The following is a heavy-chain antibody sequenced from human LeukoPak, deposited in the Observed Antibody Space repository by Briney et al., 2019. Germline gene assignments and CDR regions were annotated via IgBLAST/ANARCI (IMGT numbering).Heavy chain of an antibody. V-gene: IGHV4-61*02. D-gene: IGHD5-18*01. J-gene: IGHJ4*02. Sequence: KPSETLSLTCTVSGGSISSGSYYWSWIRQPGGKGLEWIGRIYTSGSTNYNPSLKSRVTISVDTSKNQFSLKLSSVTAADTAVYYCAREDTAMGPPGGFDYWGQGTLVTVSS. CDR1: GGSISSGSYY. CDR3: AREDTAMGPPGGFDY. CDR2: IYTSGST.